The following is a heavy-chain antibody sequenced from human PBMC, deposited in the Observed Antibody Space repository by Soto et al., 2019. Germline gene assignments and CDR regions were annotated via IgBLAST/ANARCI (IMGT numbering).Heavy chain of an antibody. J-gene: IGHJ3*02. CDR3: AKTANGWFSAFDI. V-gene: IGHV3-23*01. CDR1: GFTFSSYA. CDR2: LSGSGGTT. Sequence: EVQLLESGGGLVQPGGSLRLSRAASGFTFSSYAMSWVRQAPGKGLGWVSALSGSGGTTYYVDSVKGRFTFSRDNSKNTLYLQMNSLRAEDTAVYYCAKTANGWFSAFDIWGQGTMVTVSS. D-gene: IGHD6-19*01.